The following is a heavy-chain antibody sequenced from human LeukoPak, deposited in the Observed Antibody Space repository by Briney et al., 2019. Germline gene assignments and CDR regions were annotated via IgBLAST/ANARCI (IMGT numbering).Heavy chain of an antibody. J-gene: IGHJ4*02. D-gene: IGHD4-17*01. CDR3: ARDYGDRLCDY. CDR2: ISSRSTYI. Sequence: PGGSLRLSCAASGFTFSSFSMNWVRQAPGKGLEWVSSISSRSTYIYYADSVRGRFTISRDNAKNSLYLQMNSLRAEDTAVYYCARDYGDRLCDYWGQGTLVTVSS. V-gene: IGHV3-21*01. CDR1: GFTFSSFS.